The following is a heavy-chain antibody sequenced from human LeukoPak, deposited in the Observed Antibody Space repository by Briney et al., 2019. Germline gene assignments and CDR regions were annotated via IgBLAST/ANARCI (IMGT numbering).Heavy chain of an antibody. CDR1: GYTFTSYG. D-gene: IGHD2-2*01. CDR3: ARDFSPYCSSTSCYGGYYYGMDV. CDR2: ISAYNGNT. Sequence: ASVKVSCKASGYTFTSYGISWVRQAPGQGLEWMGWISAYNGNTNYAQKLQGRVTMTTGTSTSTAYMELRSLRSDDTAVYYCARDFSPYCSSTSCYGGYYYGMDVWGQGTTVTVSS. V-gene: IGHV1-18*01. J-gene: IGHJ6*02.